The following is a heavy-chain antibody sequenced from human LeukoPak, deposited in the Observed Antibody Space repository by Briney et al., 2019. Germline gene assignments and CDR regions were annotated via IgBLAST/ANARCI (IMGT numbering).Heavy chain of an antibody. CDR3: AREEYQLKRYSDY. CDR1: GFTFSSYG. D-gene: IGHD2-2*01. Sequence: PGGSLRLSCAASGFTFSSYGMHWVRQAPGKGLEWVAVIWYDGSNKYYADSVKGRFTISRDNSKNTLYLQMNSLRAEDTAVYYCAREEYQLKRYSDYRGQGTLVTVSS. J-gene: IGHJ4*02. CDR2: IWYDGSNK. V-gene: IGHV3-33*01.